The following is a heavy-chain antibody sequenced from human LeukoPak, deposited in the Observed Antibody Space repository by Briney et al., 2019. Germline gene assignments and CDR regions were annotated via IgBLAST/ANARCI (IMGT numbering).Heavy chain of an antibody. D-gene: IGHD3-16*01. Sequence: PSETLSLTCTVSDDSISDYYRGWIRQPPGKGLEWIGYFYNSGRSTYNPSLKSRVTISADTSKNHFSLKLNSVTTADTAVYYCRRGAGWLIDYWGQGILVTVSS. CDR3: RRGAGWLIDY. CDR1: DDSISDYY. V-gene: IGHV4-59*01. CDR2: FYNSGRS. J-gene: IGHJ4*02.